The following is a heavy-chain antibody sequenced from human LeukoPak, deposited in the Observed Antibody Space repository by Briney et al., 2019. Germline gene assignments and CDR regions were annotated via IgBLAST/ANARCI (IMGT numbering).Heavy chain of an antibody. Sequence: SETLSLTCTVSGGSISSYYWSWIRQPPGKGLEWIGYIYHSGSTNYNPSLKSRVTISVDTSKNQFSLKLSSVTAADTAVYYCARLRYSSSSKYYFDYWGQGTLVTVSS. D-gene: IGHD6-6*01. CDR1: GGSISSYY. CDR3: ARLRYSSSSKYYFDY. J-gene: IGHJ4*02. CDR2: IYHSGST. V-gene: IGHV4-59*12.